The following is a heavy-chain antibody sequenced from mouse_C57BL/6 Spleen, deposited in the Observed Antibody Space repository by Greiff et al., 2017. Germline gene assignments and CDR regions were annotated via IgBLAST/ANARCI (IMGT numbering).Heavy chain of an antibody. D-gene: IGHD3-2*02. CDR3: ARTLSSSGYDYAMDY. Sequence: VKLQESGPGLVAPSQSLSITCTVSGFSLTSYAISWVRQPPGKGLEWLGVIWTGGGTNYNSALKSRLSISKDNSKSQVFLKMNSLQTDDTARYYCARTLSSSGYDYAMDYWGQGTSVTVSS. CDR2: IWTGGGT. V-gene: IGHV2-9-1*01. CDR1: GFSLTSYA. J-gene: IGHJ4*01.